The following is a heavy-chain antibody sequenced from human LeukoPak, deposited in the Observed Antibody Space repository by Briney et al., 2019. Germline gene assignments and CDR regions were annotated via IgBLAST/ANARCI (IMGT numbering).Heavy chain of an antibody. CDR1: GGSISSGGYY. CDR2: IYYSGSA. CDR3: ARVMITFGGVIVKTFDY. J-gene: IGHJ4*02. D-gene: IGHD3-16*02. Sequence: TSETLSLTCTVSGGSISSGGYYWSWIRQHPGKGLEWIGYIYYSGSAYYNPSLKSRVTISVDTSKNQFSLKLSSVTAADTAVYYCARVMITFGGVIVKTFDYWGQGTLVTAS. V-gene: IGHV4-31*03.